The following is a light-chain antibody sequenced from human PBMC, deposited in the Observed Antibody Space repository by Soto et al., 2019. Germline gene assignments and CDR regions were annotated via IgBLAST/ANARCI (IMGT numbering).Light chain of an antibody. J-gene: IGLJ1*01. Sequence: QSALPHHASLSGSPGQSITISCTGTVGLVSWYQQHPGKVPKLIIYDDTKRPSGVSSRFSGSKSGNTASLTISGLQTEDEADYYCCLYVGGRTYVFGTGTKVTGL. CDR2: DDT. V-gene: IGLV2-23*01. CDR1: VGL. CDR3: CLYVGGRTYV.